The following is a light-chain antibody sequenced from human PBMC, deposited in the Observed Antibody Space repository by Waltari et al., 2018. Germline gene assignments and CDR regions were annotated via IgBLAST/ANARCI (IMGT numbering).Light chain of an antibody. V-gene: IGKV4-1*01. J-gene: IGKJ4*01. CDR3: QQYYSTPLT. Sequence: DIVMTKSPDSLAVSLGERATNNCKSSQSVLYRSHNKNYLAWYQQKPGQPPKLLIYRASTRDSGVPDRFSGSGSGTDFTLTISSLQAEDVAVYYCQQYYSTPLTFGGGTKVEIK. CDR1: QSVLYRSHNKNY. CDR2: RAS.